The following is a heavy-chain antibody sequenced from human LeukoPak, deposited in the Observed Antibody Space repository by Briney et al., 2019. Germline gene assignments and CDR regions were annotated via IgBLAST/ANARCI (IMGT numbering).Heavy chain of an antibody. J-gene: IGHJ4*02. Sequence: ASVKVSCKASGYTFTSNGISWVRQAPGQGLEWMGWISAYNGNTNYAQKLQGRVTMTTDTSTSTAYMELRSLRSDDTAVYYCARDFHSLNYCSGGSCYELGYWGQGTLVTVSS. V-gene: IGHV1-18*01. CDR3: ARDFHSLNYCSGGSCYELGY. D-gene: IGHD2-15*01. CDR2: ISAYNGNT. CDR1: GYTFTSNG.